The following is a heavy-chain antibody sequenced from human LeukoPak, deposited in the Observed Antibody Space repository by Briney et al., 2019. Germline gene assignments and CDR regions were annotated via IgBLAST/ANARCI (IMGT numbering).Heavy chain of an antibody. D-gene: IGHD3-16*01. V-gene: IGHV3-7*01. CDR2: MNQDGSKI. CDR3: ARDPGWGALDY. J-gene: IGHJ4*02. CDR1: GFTFPASW. Sequence: GGSLRLSCGASGFTFPASWMSWVRQAPGKALVWVALMNQDGSKIVYVDSVKGRFTISRDNTKNSLYLQINSLRVEDTAVYYCARDPGWGALDYWGQGTLVTVSS.